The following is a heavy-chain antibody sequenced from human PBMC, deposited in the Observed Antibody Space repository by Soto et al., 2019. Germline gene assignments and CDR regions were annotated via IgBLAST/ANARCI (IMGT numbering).Heavy chain of an antibody. CDR1: GASISSRGFY. CDR3: ARQSTVTGNYYVDS. V-gene: IGHV4-31*03. D-gene: IGHD4-17*01. J-gene: IGHJ4*02. Sequence: QVQLQESGPGLVKPSQTLSLTCPVSGASISSRGFYWTWIRQLPGKGLEWIGYISYSGSPNYSPSLKSRLNISIDTSDNHFSLKLTSVTAADTAVYYCARQSTVTGNYYVDSLGQGTLVTVAT. CDR2: ISYSGSP.